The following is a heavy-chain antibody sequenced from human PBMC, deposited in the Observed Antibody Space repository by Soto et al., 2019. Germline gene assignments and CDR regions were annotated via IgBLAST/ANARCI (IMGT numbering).Heavy chain of an antibody. V-gene: IGHV3-30*03. CDR1: GFTFSNFG. Sequence: GVSLRLSCAASGFTFSNFGMHWVRQAPGQGLEWVALISDDGSIQYYADSVKGRFAISRDNSKNTLYVQMNSLRAEDTAVYYCATSRVTYYYYYGLDVWGQGTTVTVSS. J-gene: IGHJ6*02. CDR3: ATSRVTYYYYYGLDV. CDR2: ISDDGSIQ.